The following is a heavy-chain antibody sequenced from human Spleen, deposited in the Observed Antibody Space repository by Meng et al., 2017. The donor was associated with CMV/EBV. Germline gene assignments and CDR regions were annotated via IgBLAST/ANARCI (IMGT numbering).Heavy chain of an antibody. CDR2: IHPNTGVR. V-gene: IGHV1-2*02. D-gene: IGHD1-1*01. Sequence: KVSCKASGYTFTDYYIHWVRQAPGQGLEWVGWIHPNTGVRNYARRFQGRVTLTTDTSTSTAYMELSRLRYDDTAVYYCARQNNWSNDYWGQGTLVTVSS. J-gene: IGHJ4*02. CDR1: GYTFTDYY. CDR3: ARQNNWSNDY.